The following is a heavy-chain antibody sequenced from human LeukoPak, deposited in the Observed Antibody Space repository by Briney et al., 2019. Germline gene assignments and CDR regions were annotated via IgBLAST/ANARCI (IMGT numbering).Heavy chain of an antibody. J-gene: IGHJ3*02. CDR3: ARGRVGSSSSAFDI. CDR1: GFSFSTYY. Sequence: GGSLRLSCAASGFSFSTYYMNWVRQAPGKGLEWVPSMSSTGSSTYYADLVKGRFTISRDSARNSLYLQMNNLRAEDTAVYYCARGRVGSSSSAFDIWGQGTMVTVSS. V-gene: IGHV3-21*01. CDR2: MSSTGSST. D-gene: IGHD6-6*01.